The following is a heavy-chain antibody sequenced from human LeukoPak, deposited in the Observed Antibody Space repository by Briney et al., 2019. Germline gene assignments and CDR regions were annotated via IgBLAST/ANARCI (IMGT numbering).Heavy chain of an antibody. V-gene: IGHV3-48*02. CDR2: ISSSSSTI. CDR3: ARSSAGSYYNFDY. CDR1: GXTLGIYS. D-gene: IGHD3-10*01. J-gene: IGHJ4*02. Sequence: GGSLRLSCAASGXTLGIYSMNWVRQAPGKGLEWISYISSSSSTIYYADSVRGRFTISRDNAKNSLYLQMNSLRDEDTAVYYCARSSAGSYYNFDYWGQGTLVTVSS.